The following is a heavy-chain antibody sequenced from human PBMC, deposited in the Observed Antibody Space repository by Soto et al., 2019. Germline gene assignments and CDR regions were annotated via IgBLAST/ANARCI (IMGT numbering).Heavy chain of an antibody. J-gene: IGHJ4*02. Sequence: QVQLQESGPGLVKPSETLSLTCTVSSDSISSYYWSWIRQPPGKRLEWIGYISYSGSTDYNPSLKSRVNISGDKSKNQFSLKVSSVTAADTAVYYCERGTSWQLPFDYWGQGTLVTVSS. CDR2: ISYSGST. CDR3: ERGTSWQLPFDY. D-gene: IGHD6-13*01. V-gene: IGHV4-59*01. CDR1: SDSISSYY.